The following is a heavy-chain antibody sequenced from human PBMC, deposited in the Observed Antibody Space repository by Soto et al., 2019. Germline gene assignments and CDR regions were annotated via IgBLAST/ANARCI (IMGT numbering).Heavy chain of an antibody. Sequence: QVQLSQFGAEVKKPGASVKVSCKASGYSFTNFHIHWVRQAPGQGLEWMGMIDPSGGITRDAQRLHGGITVTRDASTSTVYMELRSLTSEDTAVYYGARDVICYDNYKTIGEYFDHWGQGTLVTVSS. J-gene: IGHJ4*02. V-gene: IGHV1-46*01. D-gene: IGHD2-2*01. CDR2: IDPSGGIT. CDR1: GYSFTNFH. CDR3: ARDVICYDNYKTIGEYFDH.